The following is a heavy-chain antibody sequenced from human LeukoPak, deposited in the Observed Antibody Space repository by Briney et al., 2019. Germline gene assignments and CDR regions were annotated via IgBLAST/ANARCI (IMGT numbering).Heavy chain of an antibody. Sequence: PETLSLTCTVSGGSISSYYWSWIRQPPGKGLEWIGYIYYSGSTNYNPSLKSRVTISVDTSKNQFSLKLSSVTTADTAVYYCARDLGDGYSDYWGQGTLVTVSS. CDR1: GGSISSYY. D-gene: IGHD5-12*01. CDR3: ARDLGDGYSDY. J-gene: IGHJ4*02. CDR2: IYYSGST. V-gene: IGHV4-59*01.